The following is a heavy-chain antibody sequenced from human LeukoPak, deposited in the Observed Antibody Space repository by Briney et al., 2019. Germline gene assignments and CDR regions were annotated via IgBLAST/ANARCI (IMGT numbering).Heavy chain of an antibody. CDR1: GFTFSNYD. D-gene: IGHD3-16*01. CDR2: IHNGGST. CDR3: ATSWGRGAFDI. V-gene: IGHV3-66*01. Sequence: GGSLRLSCAASGFTFSNYDMSWVRRAPGKGLEWVSVIHNGGSTYYADSVKGRFTISRDNSKNTLYLQMNSLRAEDTAVYYCATSWGRGAFDIWGQGTMVTVSS. J-gene: IGHJ3*02.